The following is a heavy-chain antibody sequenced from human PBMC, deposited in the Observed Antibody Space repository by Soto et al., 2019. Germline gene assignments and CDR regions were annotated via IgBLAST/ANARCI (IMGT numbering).Heavy chain of an antibody. CDR3: ARAGPYYYCMDV. CDR2: IDYSGST. J-gene: IGHJ6*02. V-gene: IGHV4-30-4*01. Sequence: SETLSLTCTVSGDSISNSDYYWNWIRQSPGKGLEGSASIDYSGSTYYNPSLMSRVNRSADTSKNLFSLKLRSVTAADTALYFCARAGPYYYCMDVWGQGTTVTVSS. CDR1: GDSISNSDYY.